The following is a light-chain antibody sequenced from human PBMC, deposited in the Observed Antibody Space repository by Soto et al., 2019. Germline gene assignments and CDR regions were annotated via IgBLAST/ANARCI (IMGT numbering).Light chain of an antibody. CDR3: QQYNSWPLYT. V-gene: IGKV3-15*01. CDR1: QSVSSN. Sequence: EIVMTQSPATLSVSPGERATLSCRASQSVSSNLDWYQQKPGQAPRLLIYGASNRATGIPARFSGSGSGTEFTLTISSMQSEYFAVYYCQQYNSWPLYTFGQGTKLEIK. J-gene: IGKJ2*01. CDR2: GAS.